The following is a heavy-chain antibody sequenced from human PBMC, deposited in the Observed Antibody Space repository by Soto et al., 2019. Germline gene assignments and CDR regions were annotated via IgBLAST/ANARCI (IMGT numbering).Heavy chain of an antibody. Sequence: QLQLQESGPGLVKPSETLSLTCTVSGGSISSNTYYWGWIRQPPGKGLEWIGTIYYSGSTYYNPSLKSRVTISVDTSKNQFSLKLSSVTAADTAVYYCARNDRVYYYYGMDVWGQGTTVTVSS. CDR1: GGSISSNTYY. V-gene: IGHV4-39*01. J-gene: IGHJ6*02. CDR2: IYYSGST. D-gene: IGHD1-1*01. CDR3: ARNDRVYYYYGMDV.